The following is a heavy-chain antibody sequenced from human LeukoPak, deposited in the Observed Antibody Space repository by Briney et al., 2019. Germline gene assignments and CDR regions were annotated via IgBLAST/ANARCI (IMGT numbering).Heavy chain of an antibody. V-gene: IGHV3-23*01. Sequence: GGSLRLSCAASGFTFSSYAMSWVRQAPGQGLEWVSAISGSGGSTYYADSVKGGFTISRDNSKNTLYLQMNSLRAEDTAVYYCATQFIAAAGTGNYWGQGTLVTVSS. J-gene: IGHJ4*02. D-gene: IGHD6-13*01. CDR2: ISGSGGST. CDR1: GFTFSSYA. CDR3: ATQFIAAAGTGNY.